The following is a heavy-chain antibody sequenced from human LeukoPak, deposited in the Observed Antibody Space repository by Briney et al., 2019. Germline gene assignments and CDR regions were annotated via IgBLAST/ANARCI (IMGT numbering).Heavy chain of an antibody. CDR1: GGTFSSYA. Sequence: PVKVSCKASGGTFSSYAISWVRQAPGQGLEWMGGIIPIFGTANYAQKFQGRVTITADKSTSTAYMELSSLRSEDTAVYYCARVPRRDGNSYWGQGTLVTVSS. CDR3: ARVPRRDGNSY. D-gene: IGHD5-24*01. J-gene: IGHJ4*02. V-gene: IGHV1-69*06. CDR2: IIPIFGTA.